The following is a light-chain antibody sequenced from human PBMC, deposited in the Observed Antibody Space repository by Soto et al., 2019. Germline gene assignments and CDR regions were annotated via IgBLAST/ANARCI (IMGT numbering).Light chain of an antibody. Sequence: QSALTQPASVSGSPGQSITVSCTGTSSDVGGYNYVSWYQQHPGKAPKLLIYEVSNRPSGVSNRFSGSKSGNTASLTISGLQAEDEAEYYCSSYTSSITSVIFGGGTKLTVL. CDR2: EVS. CDR1: SSDVGGYNY. J-gene: IGLJ2*01. V-gene: IGLV2-14*01. CDR3: SSYTSSITSVI.